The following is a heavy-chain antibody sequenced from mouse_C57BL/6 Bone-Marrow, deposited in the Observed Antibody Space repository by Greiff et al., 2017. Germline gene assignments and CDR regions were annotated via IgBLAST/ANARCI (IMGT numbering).Heavy chain of an antibody. Sequence: VQLQQPGAELVKPGASVKLSCKASGYTFTSYWMHWVKQRPGQGLEWIGMIHPNSGSTNYNEKFKSKATLTVDKSSSTAYMQLSSLTSEDSAVYYCASPHYCGSSYLYYFDYGGQGTTLTVSS. CDR1: GYTFTSYW. CDR3: ASPHYCGSSYLYYFDY. V-gene: IGHV1-64*01. J-gene: IGHJ2*01. CDR2: IHPNSGST. D-gene: IGHD1-1*01.